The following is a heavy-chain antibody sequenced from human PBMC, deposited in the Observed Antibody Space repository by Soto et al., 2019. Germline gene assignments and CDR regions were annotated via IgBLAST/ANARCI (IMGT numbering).Heavy chain of an antibody. CDR2: IYYSGRT. V-gene: IGHV4-31*03. Sequence: PSETLSLTCTFSGGSISSGGYYWSWIRQHPGKGLEWIGNIYYSGRTYYNPSLKSRVTISVDTSKNQFSLKVSSVTGADTAVYYCARVFSDSSSFFDPWGQGTLVTVSS. CDR3: ARVFSDSSSFFDP. J-gene: IGHJ5*02. D-gene: IGHD6-13*01. CDR1: GGSISSGGYY.